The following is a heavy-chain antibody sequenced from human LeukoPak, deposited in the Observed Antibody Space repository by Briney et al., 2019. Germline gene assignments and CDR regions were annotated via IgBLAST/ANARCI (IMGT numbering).Heavy chain of an antibody. CDR2: IKLDGSEK. CDR3: ARDQYDTWSRRGNFDS. J-gene: IGHJ4*02. CDR1: GFTFGKYW. V-gene: IGHV3-7*03. Sequence: GGSLRLSCVASGFTFGKYWMSWVRQAPGKGLEWVANIKLDGSEKNYVDSVKGRFTISRDNTKNSLYLQMNSLRAEDTAVLYCARDQYDTWSRRGNFDSWGQGTLVIVSS. D-gene: IGHD3-3*01.